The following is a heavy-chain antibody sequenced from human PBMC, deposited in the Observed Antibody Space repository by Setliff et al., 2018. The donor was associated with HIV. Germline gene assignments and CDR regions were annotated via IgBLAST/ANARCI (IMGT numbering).Heavy chain of an antibody. Sequence: ASVKVSCKASGYTFSAYFIHWVRQAPGQGLEWMGWINPNSGGTTYAQKFQGRVTMTRDTSITTAYMELSSLRSDDTAVYYCARSLPQRSYFDYWGQGTLVTVSS. CDR1: GYTFSAYF. D-gene: IGHD1-26*01. CDR2: INPNSGGT. CDR3: ARSLPQRSYFDY. J-gene: IGHJ4*02. V-gene: IGHV1-2*02.